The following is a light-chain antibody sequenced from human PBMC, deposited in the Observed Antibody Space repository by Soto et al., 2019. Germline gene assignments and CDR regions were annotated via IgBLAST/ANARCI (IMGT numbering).Light chain of an antibody. J-gene: IGKJ1*01. CDR1: QTISSW. Sequence: DIKMTQKPSALSASVGDRVTITCRASQTISSWLAWYQQKPGKAPKLLIYKASTLKSGVPSSFSGSGSGTEFTLTISSLQPDDFATYYCQHYNSYSEAFGQGTKVDIK. CDR2: KAS. V-gene: IGKV1-5*03. CDR3: QHYNSYSEA.